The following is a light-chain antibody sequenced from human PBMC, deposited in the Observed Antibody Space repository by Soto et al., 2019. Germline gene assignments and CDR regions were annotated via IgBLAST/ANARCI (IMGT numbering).Light chain of an antibody. CDR2: DAS. CDR3: QQRYECPRT. V-gene: IGKV3-11*01. CDR1: QSISSS. J-gene: IGKJ1*01. Sequence: IVLTLSRGSLSLSQGERATLSCRASQSISSSLAWYQQRPGQAPRLLIYDASTRATGFPARFSGSGSGTDFTLTIGSLEPEDSAVYYCQQRYECPRTFGQGTKVDI.